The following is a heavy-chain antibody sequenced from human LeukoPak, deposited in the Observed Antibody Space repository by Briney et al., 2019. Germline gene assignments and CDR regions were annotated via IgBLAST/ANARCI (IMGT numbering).Heavy chain of an antibody. CDR2: IYYSGST. D-gene: IGHD3-10*01. V-gene: IGHV4-59*01. Sequence: PETLSLTCTVSGGSISSYYWSWIRQPPGKGLEWIGYIYYSGSTNYNPSLKSRVTISVDTSKNQFSLKLSSVTAADTAVYYCARAAFFGADFDYWGQGTLVTVSS. CDR1: GGSISSYY. J-gene: IGHJ4*02. CDR3: ARAAFFGADFDY.